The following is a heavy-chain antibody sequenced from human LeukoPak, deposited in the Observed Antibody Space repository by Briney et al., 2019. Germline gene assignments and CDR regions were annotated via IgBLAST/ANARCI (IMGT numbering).Heavy chain of an antibody. V-gene: IGHV1-2*04. CDR1: GYTFTGYY. CDR3: ASCYNNQPSPYHPPTCYYGMDV. Sequence: ASVKVSCKASGYTFTGYYMHWVRQAPGQGLEWMGWINPNSGGTNYAQKFQGWVTMTRDTSISTAYMELSRLRSDDTAVYYCASCYNNQPSPYHPPTCYYGMDVWGQGTTVTVSS. CDR2: INPNSGGT. D-gene: IGHD2-2*02. J-gene: IGHJ6*02.